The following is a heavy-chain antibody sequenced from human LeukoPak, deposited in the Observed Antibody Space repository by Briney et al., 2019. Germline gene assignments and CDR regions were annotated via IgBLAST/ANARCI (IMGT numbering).Heavy chain of an antibody. Sequence: ASVKVSCKASGYTFTGYHIHWVRRAPGQGLEWMGRINPYSGDTNFAQKFQGRVTMTRDTSITTAYMDLSSLTPDDTTVYFCGRDQGSLTRSWDTGYWGQGTQVTVSS. CDR2: INPYSGDT. CDR1: GYTFTGYH. V-gene: IGHV1-2*06. CDR3: GRDQGSLTRSWDTGY. D-gene: IGHD1-26*01. J-gene: IGHJ4*02.